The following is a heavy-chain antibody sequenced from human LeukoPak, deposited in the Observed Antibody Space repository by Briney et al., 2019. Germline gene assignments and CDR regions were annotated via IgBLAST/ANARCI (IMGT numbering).Heavy chain of an antibody. Sequence: SETLSLTCTVSGGSVSSSSYYRGWVRQPPGKGLEWIGNIYYSGSTYYNPSLKSRVTISVDTSKNQFSLKLSSVTAADTAVYYCARDYGSYSNFDYWGQGILVTVSS. D-gene: IGHD1-26*01. V-gene: IGHV4-39*07. CDR2: IYYSGST. J-gene: IGHJ4*02. CDR1: GGSVSSSSYY. CDR3: ARDYGSYSNFDY.